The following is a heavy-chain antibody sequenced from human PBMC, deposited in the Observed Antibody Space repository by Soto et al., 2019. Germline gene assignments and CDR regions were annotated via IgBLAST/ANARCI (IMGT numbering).Heavy chain of an antibody. CDR1: GITFTTYW. CDR2: IYPGDSDT. J-gene: IGHJ4*02. D-gene: IGHD3-3*01. Sequence: PEESLTISCTVSGITFTTYWIVWVHQKPGKGPEWMGNIYPGDSDTRYSPSFQGQVTISADKSISTAYLQWSSLKASDTAMYYCAIFRGEVGTISDYWGQGTLVTVSS. V-gene: IGHV5-51*07. CDR3: AIFRGEVGTISDY.